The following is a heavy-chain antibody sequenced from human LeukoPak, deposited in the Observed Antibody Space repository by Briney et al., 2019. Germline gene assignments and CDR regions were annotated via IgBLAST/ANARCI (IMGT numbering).Heavy chain of an antibody. D-gene: IGHD6-19*01. Sequence: SETLSLTCTVSGGSISSSSYYWGWIRQPPGKGLEWIGYIYYSGSANYNPSLKSRVTISLHTSRKQFSLILSSVTAADTAVYYCARSIAVAGFVSDYSYYGMDVWGQGTTVTVSS. J-gene: IGHJ6*02. V-gene: IGHV4-61*05. CDR3: ARSIAVAGFVSDYSYYGMDV. CDR1: GGSISSSSYY. CDR2: IYYSGSA.